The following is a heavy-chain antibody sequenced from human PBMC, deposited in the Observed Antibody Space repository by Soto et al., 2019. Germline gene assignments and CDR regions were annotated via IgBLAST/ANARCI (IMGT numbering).Heavy chain of an antibody. Sequence: GESLKISCKGSGYSFTSYWIGWVRQMPGKGLEWMGIIYPGDSDTRYSSSFQGQVTISADKSISTAYLQWSSLKASDTAMYYCASPDFGGYGPSVVLPYGMDVWGQGTTVTVSS. J-gene: IGHJ6*02. CDR1: GYSFTSYW. V-gene: IGHV5-51*01. CDR2: IYPGDSDT. CDR3: ASPDFGGYGPSVVLPYGMDV. D-gene: IGHD2-15*01.